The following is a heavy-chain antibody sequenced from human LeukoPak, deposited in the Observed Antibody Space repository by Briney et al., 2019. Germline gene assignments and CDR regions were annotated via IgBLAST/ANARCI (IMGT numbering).Heavy chain of an antibody. D-gene: IGHD6-6*01. V-gene: IGHV1-18*01. CDR2: ISAYNGNT. CDR3: ARASQLAASRVGADY. CDR1: GYTFTSYG. Sequence: ASVKVSFKASGYTFTSYGVSWVRQAPGQGLEWMGWISAYNGNTNYAQKLQGRVTMTTDTSTSTAYMELRSLRSDDTAVYYCARASQLAASRVGADYWGQGTLVTVSS. J-gene: IGHJ4*02.